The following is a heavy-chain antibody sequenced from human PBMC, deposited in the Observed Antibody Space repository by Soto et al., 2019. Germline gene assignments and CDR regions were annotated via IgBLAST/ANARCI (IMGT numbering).Heavy chain of an antibody. CDR1: GGTFSSNP. V-gene: IGHV1-69*01. Sequence: QVQLVQSGAEVKKPGSSVKVSCKASGGTFSSNPFTWMRQAPGRGLEWMGEIMPIFGATNYAQKFQDRVTLTADESTHTVYMELSSLRSEDTAVYDCERDADLDYWGQGTLVTVSS. CDR3: ERDADLDY. CDR2: IMPIFGAT. J-gene: IGHJ4*02.